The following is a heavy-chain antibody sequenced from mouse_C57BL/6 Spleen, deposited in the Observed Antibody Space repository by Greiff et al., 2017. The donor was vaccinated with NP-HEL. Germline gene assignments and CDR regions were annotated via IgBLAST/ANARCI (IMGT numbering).Heavy chain of an antibody. V-gene: IGHV1-72*01. J-gene: IGHJ3*01. CDR3: ARQGSYYDYDWFAY. Sequence: QVQLKQPGAELVKPGASVKLSCKASGYTFTSYWMHWVKQRPGRGLEWIGRIDPNSGGTKYNKKFKSKATLTVDKPSSTAYMQLSSLTSEDSAVYYCARQGSYYDYDWFAYWGQGTLVTVSA. D-gene: IGHD2-4*01. CDR2: IDPNSGGT. CDR1: GYTFTSYW.